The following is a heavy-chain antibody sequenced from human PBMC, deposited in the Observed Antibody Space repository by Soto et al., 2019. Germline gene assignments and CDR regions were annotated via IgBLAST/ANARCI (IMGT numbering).Heavy chain of an antibody. J-gene: IGHJ4*02. CDR3: ARQGGSYPFDY. V-gene: IGHV4-39*01. CDR2: IYYSGST. CDR1: GGSISSSSYY. D-gene: IGHD1-26*01. Sequence: QLQLQESGPGLVKPSETLSLTCTVSGGSISSSSYYWGWIRQPPGKGLEWIGSIYYSGSTYYNPSLNSRVTISVDTSKNQFSLKLSSVTAADTAVYYCARQGGSYPFDYWGQGTLVTVSS.